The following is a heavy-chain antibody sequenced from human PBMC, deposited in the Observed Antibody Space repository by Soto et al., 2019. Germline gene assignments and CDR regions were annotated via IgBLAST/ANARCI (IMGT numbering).Heavy chain of an antibody. CDR3: ARQYSSSSDAFDI. J-gene: IGHJ3*02. V-gene: IGHV4-59*08. CDR1: GGSISSYY. CDR2: IYYSGST. D-gene: IGHD6-6*01. Sequence: SSETLSLTCTVSGGSISSYYWSWIRQPPGKGLEWIGYIYYSGSTNYNPSLKSRVTISVDTSKNQFSLRLSSVTAADTAVYYCARQYSSSSDAFDIWGQGTMVTVSS.